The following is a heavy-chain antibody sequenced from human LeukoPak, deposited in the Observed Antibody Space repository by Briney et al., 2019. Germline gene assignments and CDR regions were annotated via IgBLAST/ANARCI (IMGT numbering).Heavy chain of an antibody. J-gene: IGHJ6*03. V-gene: IGHV3-48*03. CDR2: ISSSGSTI. CDR1: GFTFSSYE. CDR3: ARYATTLYYYYMDV. D-gene: IGHD2-8*01. Sequence: GGSLRLSCAASGFTFSSYEMNWVRQAPGKGLEWVSYISSSGSTIYYADSVKGRFTISRDNAKNSLYLQMNSLRAEDTAVYYCARYATTLYYYYMDVWGKGTTVTISS.